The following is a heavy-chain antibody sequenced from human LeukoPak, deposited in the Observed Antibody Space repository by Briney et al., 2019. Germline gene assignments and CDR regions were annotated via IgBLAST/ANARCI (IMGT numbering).Heavy chain of an antibody. Sequence: PGGSLRLSCAVSGFTFTNHIMHWVRQAPGKGLEWVASIATDGSQTFYRGSVKGRFTISRDNSENKLYLQMNSLRAEDTAVYFCVRERQYTIVHTGAFDFWGQGTMLSVSS. D-gene: IGHD1-14*01. CDR3: VRERQYTIVHTGAFDF. J-gene: IGHJ3*01. CDR2: IATDGSQT. CDR1: GFTFTNHI. V-gene: IGHV3-30-3*01.